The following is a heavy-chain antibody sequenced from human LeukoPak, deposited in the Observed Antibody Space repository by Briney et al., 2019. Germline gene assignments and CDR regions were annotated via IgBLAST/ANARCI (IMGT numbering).Heavy chain of an antibody. CDR3: ARHGNYDFWSGYYYFDY. V-gene: IGHV4-39*01. J-gene: IGHJ4*02. CDR1: GGSISSSSYY. Sequence: PSETLSLTCTVSGGSISSSSYYWGWIRQPPGKGLEWIGSIYYSGSTYYNPSLKSRVTISVDTSKNQFSLKLSSVTAADTAVYYCARHGNYDFWSGYYYFDYWGQGTLVTVSS. D-gene: IGHD3-3*01. CDR2: IYYSGST.